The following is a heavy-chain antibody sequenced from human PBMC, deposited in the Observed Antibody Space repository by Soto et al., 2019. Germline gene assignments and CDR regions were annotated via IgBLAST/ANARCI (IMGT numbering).Heavy chain of an antibody. CDR2: ISGSGGST. V-gene: IGHV3-23*01. CDR3: AKDGGGDIVVVPAVPYYYYYGMDV. D-gene: IGHD2-2*01. Sequence: EVQLLESGGGLVQPGGSLRLSCAASGFTFSSYAMSWVRQAPGKGLEWVSAISGSGGSTYYADSVKGRFTISRDNTKKRQYLQMNSLRAEDTAVYYCAKDGGGDIVVVPAVPYYYYYGMDVWGQGTTVTVSS. J-gene: IGHJ6*02. CDR1: GFTFSSYA.